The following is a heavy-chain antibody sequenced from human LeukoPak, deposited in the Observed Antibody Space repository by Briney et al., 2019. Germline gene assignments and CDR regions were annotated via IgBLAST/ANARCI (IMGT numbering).Heavy chain of an antibody. CDR3: AKAHVPESYGSGSYYVGFDC. J-gene: IGHJ4*02. D-gene: IGHD3-10*01. CDR2: ISGSGGIT. Sequence: GGSLRLSCAASGFTFSRYAVGWVRQVPGKGLEWVSAISGSGGITYYADSVKGRFTISRDNSKNTLYLQMNSLRAEDTAIYYCAKAHVPESYGSGSYYVGFDCWGQGTLVTVSS. CDR1: GFTFSRYA. V-gene: IGHV3-23*01.